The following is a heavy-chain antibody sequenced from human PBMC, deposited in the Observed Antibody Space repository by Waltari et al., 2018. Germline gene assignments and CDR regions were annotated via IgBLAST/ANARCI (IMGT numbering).Heavy chain of an antibody. CDR1: GGPFSGYY. Sequence: QVQLQPWGAGLLKPSETLSLTCAVYGGPFSGYYWRWIRQPPGKGLEWIGEVDHSGSANYSPSLKSRATISVDTSKKQFSLTLTSVTAADTAVYYCARDARDWEAVANTYFDSWGQGTLVAVSS. V-gene: IGHV4-34*02. J-gene: IGHJ4*02. CDR3: ARDARDWEAVANTYFDS. CDR2: VDHSGSA. D-gene: IGHD6-19*01.